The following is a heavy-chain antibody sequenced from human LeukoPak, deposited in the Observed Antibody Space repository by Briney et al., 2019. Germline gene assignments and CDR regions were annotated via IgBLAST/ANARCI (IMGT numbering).Heavy chain of an antibody. Sequence: PGGSLRLSCAASGFTFSSYAMSWVRQAPGKGLEWVSAISGSGGSTYYADSVKGRFTISRDSSKNTLYLQMNSLRAEDTAVYYCAKDQGDYYDSSGYPSYWGQGTLVTVSS. J-gene: IGHJ4*02. CDR2: ISGSGGST. D-gene: IGHD3-22*01. CDR1: GFTFSSYA. CDR3: AKDQGDYYDSSGYPSY. V-gene: IGHV3-23*01.